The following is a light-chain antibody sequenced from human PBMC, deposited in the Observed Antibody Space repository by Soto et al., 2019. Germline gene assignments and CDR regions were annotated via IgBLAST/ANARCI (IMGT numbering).Light chain of an antibody. CDR3: QQYDESFRT. CDR2: GTS. J-gene: IGKJ1*01. CDR1: QSVNSNY. Sequence: EIVLTQSPGTLSLSPGERATLSCRASQSVNSNYLAWYQQKPGQSPRVLMYGTSNRATGIPDRFSGSGSGTDFTLNISRLEPEDFAVYYCQQYDESFRTFGQGTKVEIK. V-gene: IGKV3-20*01.